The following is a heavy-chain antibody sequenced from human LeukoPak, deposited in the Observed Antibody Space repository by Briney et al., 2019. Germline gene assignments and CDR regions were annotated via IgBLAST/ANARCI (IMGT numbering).Heavy chain of an antibody. CDR3: GTADRVHRERYGVDV. D-gene: IGHD3-10*01. CDR1: VGSFSGYY. V-gene: IGHV4-34*11. J-gene: IGHJ6*02. CDR2: ISDSGST. Sequence: SETLSLTCAVYVGSFSGYYWSWIRQPPGKGLEWIGFISDSGSTDYIPSLRSRATVFVDKSKNQFSLILRSVTAADTAVYYCGTADRVHRERYGVDVWGQGTTVTVSS.